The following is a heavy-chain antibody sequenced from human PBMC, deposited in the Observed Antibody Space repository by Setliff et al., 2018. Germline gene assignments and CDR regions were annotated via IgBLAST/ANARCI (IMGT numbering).Heavy chain of an antibody. CDR1: GGSFSGYY. J-gene: IGHJ3*02. CDR2: IDQSGIT. CDR3: ARGHRITMIVVPPGVFDI. V-gene: IGHV4-34*01. D-gene: IGHD3-22*01. Sequence: PSETLSLTCAVYGGSFSGYYWSWIRQPPGKGPEWIGEIDQSGITNYNPSLKSRVTISIDTSKNQFSLRLSSVTATDTAVYYCARGHRITMIVVPPGVFDIWGQGTMVTVSS.